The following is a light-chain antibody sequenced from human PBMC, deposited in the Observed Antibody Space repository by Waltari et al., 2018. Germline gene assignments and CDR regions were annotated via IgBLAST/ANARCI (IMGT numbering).Light chain of an antibody. J-gene: IGLJ2*01. V-gene: IGLV2-14*01. CDR2: DVS. CDR3: SSYTSSSTNVV. CDR1: SSDVGGYNY. Sequence: QSALTQPASVSGSPGQSITISCTGTSSDVGGYNYVSWYQQHPGKAPKLMIYDVSNRHSGVSKRFSGSKSGNTASLTISGLQAEDEADYYCSSYTSSSTNVVFGGGTKLTVL.